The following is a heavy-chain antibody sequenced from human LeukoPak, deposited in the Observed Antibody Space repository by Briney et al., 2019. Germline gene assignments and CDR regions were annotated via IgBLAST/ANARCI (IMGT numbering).Heavy chain of an antibody. CDR1: GGSISSYY. D-gene: IGHD1-26*01. Sequence: SETLSLTCTVSGGSISSYYWSWIRHPPGKGLEWIGNMYYSGSTNYNPSLKSRVTISVDTSKNQFSLKLSSVTAADTAVYYCASLYSGSYDTGSFDYFNYWGQGTLVTVSS. CDR2: MYYSGST. V-gene: IGHV4-59*01. J-gene: IGHJ4*02. CDR3: ASLYSGSYDTGSFDYFNY.